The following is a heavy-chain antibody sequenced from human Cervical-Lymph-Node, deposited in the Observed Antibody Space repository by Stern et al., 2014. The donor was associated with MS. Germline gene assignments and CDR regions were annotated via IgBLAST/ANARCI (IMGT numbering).Heavy chain of an antibody. V-gene: IGHV1-69*01. Sequence: EHLVESGSEVKKPGSSVKVSCKPSGDTFSSYALSWVRQAPGQGLEWVGGLIPFFGATRYGQKFQGRVTITPEESTGTAFMELTNLTSDDTAVYYCALRRSYYVYWGQGTLITVSS. CDR3: ALRRSYYVY. CDR2: LIPFFGAT. D-gene: IGHD4-11*01. J-gene: IGHJ4*02. CDR1: GDTFSSYA.